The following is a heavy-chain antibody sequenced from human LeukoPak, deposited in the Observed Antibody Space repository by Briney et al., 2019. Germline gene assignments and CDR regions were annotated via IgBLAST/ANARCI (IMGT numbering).Heavy chain of an antibody. J-gene: IGHJ3*02. CDR1: GFTFSSYE. CDR3: ARDRSPEHYFQSSGYSIDALDI. Sequence: PGGSLRLSCAASGFTFSSYEMNWVRQAPGKGLEWVCYISTSGSTIYYGDSVKGRFTVSRDNAKNSLYLQMNSLRAEDTAVYYCARDRSPEHYFQSSGYSIDALDIWGQGTMVTVSS. CDR2: ISTSGSTI. D-gene: IGHD3-22*01. V-gene: IGHV3-48*03.